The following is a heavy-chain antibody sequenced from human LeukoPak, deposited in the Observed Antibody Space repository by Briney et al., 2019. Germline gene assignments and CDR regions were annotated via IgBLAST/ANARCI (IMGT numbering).Heavy chain of an antibody. CDR3: ARGYCSGGSCYSYYFDH. Sequence: SQTLSLTCSVSGGSFSSGGYSWSWLRQPPGKGLEWIGYIYHSGSTYYNPSLKSRVTISVDRSKDQVSLKLSSVTAADTAVYYCARGYCSGGSCYSYYFDHWGQGTLVTVSS. CDR2: IYHSGST. V-gene: IGHV4-30-2*01. J-gene: IGHJ4*02. D-gene: IGHD2-15*01. CDR1: GGSFSSGGYS.